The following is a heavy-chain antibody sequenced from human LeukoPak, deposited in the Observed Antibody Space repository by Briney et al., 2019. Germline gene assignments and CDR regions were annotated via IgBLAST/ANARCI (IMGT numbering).Heavy chain of an antibody. CDR2: MNPNSGNT. J-gene: IGHJ6*03. CDR1: GYTFTSYD. Sequence: AASVTVSCKASGYTFTSYDINWVRQATGQGLEWMGWMNPNSGNTGYAQKFQGRVTITRNTSISTAYMELSSLRSEDTAVYYCARVRYSSSSDYYYYYYMDVWGKGTTVTVSS. V-gene: IGHV1-8*03. D-gene: IGHD6-6*01. CDR3: ARVRYSSSSDYYYYYYMDV.